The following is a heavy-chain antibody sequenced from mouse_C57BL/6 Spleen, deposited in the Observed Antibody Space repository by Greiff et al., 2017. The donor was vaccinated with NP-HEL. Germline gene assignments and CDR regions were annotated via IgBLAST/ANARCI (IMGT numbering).Heavy chain of an antibody. J-gene: IGHJ3*01. Sequence: VQLQQSGAELVKPGASVKLSCKASGYTFTEYTIHWVKQRSGQGLEWIGWFYPGSGSIKYNEKFKDKATLTADKSSSTVYMELSRLTSEASAVYFCARHEEGGYDYDAWFAYWGQETLVTVSA. CDR3: ARHEEGGYDYDAWFAY. CDR1: GYTFTEYT. CDR2: FYPGSGSI. V-gene: IGHV1-62-2*01. D-gene: IGHD2-4*01.